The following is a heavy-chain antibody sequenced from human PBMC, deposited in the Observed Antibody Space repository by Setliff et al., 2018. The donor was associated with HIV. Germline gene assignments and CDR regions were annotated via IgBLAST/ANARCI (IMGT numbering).Heavy chain of an antibody. CDR3: AKPRRYNTYYFDH. D-gene: IGHD5-18*01. Sequence: GSLRLSCAASGFTFTSYAMNWVRQAPGKGLEWVSSISGSGSTTYYADSVKGRFTISRDNSKSTLYLQMNSLKTEDTAVYYCAKPRRYNTYYFDHWGQGTLVTVSS. J-gene: IGHJ4*02. CDR2: ISGSGSTT. V-gene: IGHV3-23*01. CDR1: GFTFTSYA.